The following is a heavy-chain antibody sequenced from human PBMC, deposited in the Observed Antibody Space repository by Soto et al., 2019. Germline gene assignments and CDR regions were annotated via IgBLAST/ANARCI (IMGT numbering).Heavy chain of an antibody. J-gene: IGHJ6*01. CDR1: GFTFSSYA. V-gene: IGHV3-30-3*01. D-gene: IGHD5-12*01. CDR2: ISYDGSNK. CDR3: ARWLRIYV. Sequence: GGSLRRSCAASGFTFSSYAMHLVRQAPGKGLEWVAFISYDGSNKYYSDSVKGRSTIARDNSKNTLYRQTNSLRAEDTAVYYWARWLRIYVWGQGTTVNVSS.